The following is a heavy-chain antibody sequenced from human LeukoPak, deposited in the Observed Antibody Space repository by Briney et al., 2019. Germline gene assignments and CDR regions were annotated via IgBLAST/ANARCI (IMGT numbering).Heavy chain of an antibody. CDR1: GYTFTSYG. D-gene: IGHD3-10*01. CDR2: ISAYNGNT. V-gene: IGHV1-18*01. J-gene: IGHJ5*02. CDR3: ARRTPPAQYYYGSGSTYNWFDP. Sequence: ASVKVSCKASGYTFTSYGICWVRQAPGQGLEWMGWISAYNGNTNYAQKLQGRVTMTTDTSTSTAYMELRSLRSDDTAVYYCARRTPPAQYYYGSGSTYNWFDPWGQGTLVTVSS.